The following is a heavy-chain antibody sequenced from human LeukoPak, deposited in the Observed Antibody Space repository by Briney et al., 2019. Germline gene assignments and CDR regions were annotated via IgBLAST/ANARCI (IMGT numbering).Heavy chain of an antibody. Sequence: KPSETLSLTCAVSGGSISSSSYYWGWIRQPPGKGLEWIGSIYYSGSTYYNPSLKSRVTISVDTSKNQFSLKLSSVTAADTAVYYCARYGGNGDYWGQGTLVTVSS. CDR3: ARYGGNGDY. CDR2: IYYSGST. CDR1: GGSISSSSYY. D-gene: IGHD4-23*01. V-gene: IGHV4-39*07. J-gene: IGHJ4*02.